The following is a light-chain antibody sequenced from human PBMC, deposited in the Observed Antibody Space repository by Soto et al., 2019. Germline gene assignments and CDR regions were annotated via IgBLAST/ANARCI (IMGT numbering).Light chain of an antibody. V-gene: IGKV1-9*01. CDR2: AAS. Sequence: DIQMTQSPSTLSASVGDKVTITCRASQGISSYLAWCQEKPVKVPKLLIYAASTVQSGVPSRFSGSGSGTEFTLTISSLRPEDCATYYCEQLNSYPLTFGGGTKVDI. J-gene: IGKJ4*01. CDR3: EQLNSYPLT. CDR1: QGISSY.